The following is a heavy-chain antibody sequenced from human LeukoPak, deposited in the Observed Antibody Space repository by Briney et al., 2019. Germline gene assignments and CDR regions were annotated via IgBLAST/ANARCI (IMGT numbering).Heavy chain of an antibody. J-gene: IGHJ5*02. CDR1: GGSTSSYY. V-gene: IGHV4-59*01. CDR3: ARGGIAAQPFNWFDP. Sequence: PSETLSLTCTVSGGSTSSYYWSWIRQPPGKGLEWIGYIYYSGSTNYNPSLKSRVTISVDTSKNQFSLKLSSVTAADTAVYYCARGGIAAQPFNWFDPWGQGTLVTVSS. CDR2: IYYSGST. D-gene: IGHD6-13*01.